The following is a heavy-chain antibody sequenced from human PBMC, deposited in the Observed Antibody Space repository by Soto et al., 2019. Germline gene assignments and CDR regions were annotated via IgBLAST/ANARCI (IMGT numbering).Heavy chain of an antibody. J-gene: IGHJ6*02. CDR3: SFTCCGGDCYSRRYYYYGMDV. V-gene: IGHV1-69*12. Sequence: HVQLVQSGAEVKKPGSSVKDSCKASGGTLSSYAISWVRQAPGQGLEWMGGIIPIFGTANYAQKFQGRVTITADESTSTAYMELSSLRSEDTAVYYCSFTCCGGDCYSRRYYYYGMDVWGQGTTVTVSS. CDR2: IIPIFGTA. CDR1: GGTLSSYA. D-gene: IGHD2-21*02.